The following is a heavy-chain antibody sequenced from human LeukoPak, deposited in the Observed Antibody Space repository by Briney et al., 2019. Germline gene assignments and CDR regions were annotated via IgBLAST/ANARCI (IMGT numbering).Heavy chain of an antibody. Sequence: ASVKVSCKASGYTFTSYGIIWVRQAPGQGLEWMGWISTYNGNTNYAQKLQGRVTMTTDTSTSTAYMELRSLRSDDTAVYYCARWDHSSGQNKLDYWGQGTLVTVSS. CDR1: GYTFTSYG. J-gene: IGHJ4*02. D-gene: IGHD6-25*01. CDR3: ARWDHSSGQNKLDY. V-gene: IGHV1-18*01. CDR2: ISTYNGNT.